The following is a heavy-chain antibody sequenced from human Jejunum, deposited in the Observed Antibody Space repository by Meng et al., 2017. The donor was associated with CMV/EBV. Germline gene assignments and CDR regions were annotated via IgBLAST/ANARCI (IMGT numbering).Heavy chain of an antibody. D-gene: IGHD5-24*01. V-gene: IGHV3-23*01. CDR2: VSGTGATT. CDR3: AKQGYNNDLDD. CDR1: GFTFNAFA. J-gene: IGHJ4*02. Sequence: CEASGFTFNAFALIWVRQAPGKGLEWVSTVSGTGATTYYADSVRGRFTISRDNSRSTLFLQMNGLRADDTAVYFCAKQGYNNDLDDWGQGALVTVSS.